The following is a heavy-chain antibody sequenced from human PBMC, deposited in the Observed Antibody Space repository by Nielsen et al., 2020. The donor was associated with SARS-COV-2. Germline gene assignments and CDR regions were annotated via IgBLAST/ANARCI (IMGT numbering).Heavy chain of an antibody. Sequence: LRLSCTVSGGSISSGGYYWSWIRQHPRKGLEWIGDRAYSGNTYYNPSLKSRLSIYVDTSKNLFSLRLTSVTTADTATYYCARGNGWFDPWGQGTRVTVSS. J-gene: IGHJ5*02. V-gene: IGHV4-31*03. CDR2: RAYSGNT. D-gene: IGHD2-8*01. CDR1: GGSISSGGYY. CDR3: ARGNGWFDP.